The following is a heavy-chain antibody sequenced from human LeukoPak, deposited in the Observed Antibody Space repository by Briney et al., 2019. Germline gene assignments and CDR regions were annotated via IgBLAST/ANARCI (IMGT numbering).Heavy chain of an antibody. CDR3: ARDRGNQRGYYYYYMDV. CDR1: GFIFSDYY. D-gene: IGHD1-14*01. CDR2: VSSSGSTM. J-gene: IGHJ6*03. Sequence: GGSLRLSCAASGFIFSDYYMSWIRQAPGKGLEWVSYVSSSGSTMYYTDSVKGRFTISRDNAKDSLYLQMNSLRAEDTAVYYCARDRGNQRGYYYYYMDVWGKGTTVTVSS. V-gene: IGHV3-11*01.